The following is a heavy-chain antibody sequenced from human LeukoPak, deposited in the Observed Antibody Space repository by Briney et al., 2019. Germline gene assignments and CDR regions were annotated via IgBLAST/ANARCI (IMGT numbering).Heavy chain of an antibody. CDR2: IWSDGSNK. V-gene: IGHV3-33*01. D-gene: IGHD6-13*01. J-gene: IGHJ4*02. Sequence: GRSLRLSCAASGFTFSSYGMHWVRQAPGKGLEWVAVIWSDGSNKYYADSVKGRFTISRDNSKNTLYLQMNSLRAEDTAVYYCARDPSRPYSSSWLDYWGQGTLVTVSS. CDR3: ARDPSRPYSSSWLDY. CDR1: GFTFSSYG.